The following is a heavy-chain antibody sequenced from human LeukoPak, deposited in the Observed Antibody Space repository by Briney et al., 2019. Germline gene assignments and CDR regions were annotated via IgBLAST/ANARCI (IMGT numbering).Heavy chain of an antibody. V-gene: IGHV4-34*01. Sequence: PSETPSLTCAVYGGSFSGYYWSWIRQPPGKGLEWIGEINHSGSTNYNPSLKSRVTISVDTSKNQFSLKLSSVAAADTAVYYCARGCPWFDPWGQGTLVTVSS. CDR3: ARGCPWFDP. J-gene: IGHJ5*02. CDR2: INHSGST. CDR1: GGSFSGYY.